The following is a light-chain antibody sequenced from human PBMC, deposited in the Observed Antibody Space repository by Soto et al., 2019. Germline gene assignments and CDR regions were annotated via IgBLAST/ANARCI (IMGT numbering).Light chain of an antibody. J-gene: IGLJ1*01. CDR1: SSEVGIYNY. V-gene: IGLV2-14*01. CDR3: SSYTTSSTRV. CDR2: EVT. Sequence: QSALTQPASVSGSPGQSIAISCTGSSSEVGIYNYVSWYQQHPGKVPKLIIYEVTNRPSGVSNRFSGSKSGNTASLTISGLQAEDEADYYCSSYTTSSTRVFGTGTKLTVL.